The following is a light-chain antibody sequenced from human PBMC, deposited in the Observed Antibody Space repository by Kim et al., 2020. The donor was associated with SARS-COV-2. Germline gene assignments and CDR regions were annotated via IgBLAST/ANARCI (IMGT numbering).Light chain of an antibody. J-gene: IGKJ1*01. Sequence: DIQMTQSPSTLSASVGDRVTITCRASQSISRWVAWYQQKPGKAPKLLIYDASSLESGVPSRFAGSGSGTEFTLTIRTLQPDDFATYYCQQYNTYWTFGQGTKVDIK. V-gene: IGKV1-5*01. CDR1: QSISRW. CDR2: DAS. CDR3: QQYNTYWT.